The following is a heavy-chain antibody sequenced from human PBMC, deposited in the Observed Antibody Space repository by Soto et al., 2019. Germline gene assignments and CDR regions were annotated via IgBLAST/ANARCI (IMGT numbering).Heavy chain of an antibody. CDR1: GGSISTYY. CDR3: ARGGGFLGY. D-gene: IGHD3-16*01. V-gene: IGHV4-59*08. J-gene: IGHJ4*02. CDR2: IYYRGNT. Sequence: PSETLSLTCTVSGGSISTYYWSWIRQPPGKGLEWIGYIYYRGNTNYNPSFKSRVTISVDTSKNQFSLRLSSVTAADTAVYYCARGGGFLGYWGQGTLVTVSS.